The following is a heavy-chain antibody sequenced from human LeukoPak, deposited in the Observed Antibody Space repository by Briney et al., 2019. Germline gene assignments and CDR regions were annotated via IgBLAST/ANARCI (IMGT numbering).Heavy chain of an antibody. Sequence: GGSLRLSWAGSAFIFGGHWMNWVRQAPGKGLEWVTRIKEDGSERQYVESVKGRFSISRDNTKISLFLQLNNLRAEDTAVYYCARDLRYCTNCVCHTRCDYLGRGTLVAVSS. CDR1: AFIFGGHW. D-gene: IGHD2-8*01. CDR2: IKEDGSER. CDR3: ARDLRYCTNCVCHTRCDY. J-gene: IGHJ4*02. V-gene: IGHV3-7*03.